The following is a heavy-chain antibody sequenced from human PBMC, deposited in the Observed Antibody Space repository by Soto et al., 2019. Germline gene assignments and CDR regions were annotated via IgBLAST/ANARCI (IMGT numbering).Heavy chain of an antibody. D-gene: IGHD3-16*02. J-gene: IGHJ4*02. CDR3: AKALGELSPEGYDC. V-gene: IGHV3-30*18. Sequence: QVQLVESGGGVVQPGRSLRLSCAASGFTFSSYGMHWVRQAPGKGLEWVAVISYDGSDKYYVDSLEGRFTIATDNSKNTRNLQMNSLRADDTAVYYCAKALGELSPEGYDCWGQGALITVSS. CDR2: ISYDGSDK. CDR1: GFTFSSYG.